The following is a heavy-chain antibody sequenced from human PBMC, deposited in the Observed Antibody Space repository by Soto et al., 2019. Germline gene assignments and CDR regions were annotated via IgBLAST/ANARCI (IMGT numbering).Heavy chain of an antibody. CDR1: GGSISSSSYY. D-gene: IGHD3-3*01. V-gene: IGHV4-39*01. CDR3: ASYYDFWSGPKGWFDP. Sequence: QLQLQESGPGLVKPSETLCLTCTVSGGSISSSSYYWGWIRQPPGKGLEWIGSIYYSGSTYYNPSLKSRVTISVDTSKNQFSLKLSSVTAADTAVYYCASYYDFWSGPKGWFDPWGQGTLVTVSS. CDR2: IYYSGST. J-gene: IGHJ5*02.